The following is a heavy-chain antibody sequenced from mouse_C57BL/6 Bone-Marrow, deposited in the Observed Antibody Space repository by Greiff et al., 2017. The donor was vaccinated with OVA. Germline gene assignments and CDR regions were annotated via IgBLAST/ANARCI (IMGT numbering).Heavy chain of an antibody. CDR2: IHPNSGST. J-gene: IGHJ1*03. D-gene: IGHD2-4*01. Sequence: VQLQQPGAELVKPGASVKLSCKASGYTFTSYWMHWVKQRPGQGLEWIGMIHPNSGSTNYNEKFKSKATLTVDKSSSTAYMQLSSLTSEDSAVYYCARSIYYDYAWYFDVWGTGTTVTVSS. CDR1: GYTFTSYW. CDR3: ARSIYYDYAWYFDV. V-gene: IGHV1-64*01.